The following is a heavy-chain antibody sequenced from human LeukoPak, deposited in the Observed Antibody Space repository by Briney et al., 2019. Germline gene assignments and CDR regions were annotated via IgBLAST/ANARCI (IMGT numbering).Heavy chain of an antibody. CDR1: GGSISSYY. V-gene: IGHV4-59*01. D-gene: IGHD2-2*01. Sequence: SETLSLTCTVSGGSISSYYWSWIRQPPGKGLEWIGYIYYSGSTNYNPSLKSRVTISVDTSKNQFSLKLSSVTAADTAVYYCARTPYCSSTSCSEKNYYYYYMDVWGKGTTVTVSS. CDR3: ARTPYCSSTSCSEKNYYYYYMDV. J-gene: IGHJ6*03. CDR2: IYYSGST.